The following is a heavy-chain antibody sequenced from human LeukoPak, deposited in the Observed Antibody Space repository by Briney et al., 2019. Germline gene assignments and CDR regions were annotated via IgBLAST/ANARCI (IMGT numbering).Heavy chain of an antibody. CDR2: ISSSGSTL. J-gene: IGHJ6*02. V-gene: IGHV3-11*01. CDR3: ASHPAPYQLTPYGMDV. D-gene: IGHD2-2*01. CDR1: GFTFSDYY. Sequence: GGSLRLSCAASGFTFSDYYMSWIRQAPGKRLEWVAYISSSGSTLYYADSVKGRFTISRDNAKNSLYLQMNSLRAEDTAVYYCASHPAPYQLTPYGMDVWGQGTTVTVCS.